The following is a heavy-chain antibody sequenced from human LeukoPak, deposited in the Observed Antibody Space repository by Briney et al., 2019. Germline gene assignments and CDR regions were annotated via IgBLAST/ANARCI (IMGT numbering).Heavy chain of an antibody. CDR2: IKQDGRET. V-gene: IGHV3-7*01. D-gene: IGHD3-22*01. CDR1: GFTFSRFY. J-gene: IGHJ4*02. CDR3: AKGIYVTSSYGGGSDY. Sequence: GGSLRLSCAGSGFTFSRFYMGWVGQSPGKGLEWVGNIKQDGRETFYVDSVRGRFTISRDNSKNTLYLQMNSLRAEDTAVYYCAKGIYVTSSYGGGSDYWGQGTLVTVSS.